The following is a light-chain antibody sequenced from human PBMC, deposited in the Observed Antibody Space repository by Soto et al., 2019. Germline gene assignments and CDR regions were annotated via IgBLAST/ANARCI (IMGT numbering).Light chain of an antibody. Sequence: EIAMTQSPATLSVSPGERATISCRASQSVSRNLACYQQKPGQAPRLLIYGASTRATGIPARFSGSGSGTEFTLTISSLQSEDIAFYYCQQYNNWPQTFGQGTKLEIK. CDR3: QQYNNWPQT. V-gene: IGKV3-15*01. CDR1: QSVSRN. J-gene: IGKJ2*01. CDR2: GAS.